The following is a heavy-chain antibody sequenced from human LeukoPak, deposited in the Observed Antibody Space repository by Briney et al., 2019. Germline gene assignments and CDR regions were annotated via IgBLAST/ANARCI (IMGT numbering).Heavy chain of an antibody. CDR3: ARAYSGYDPTYFDH. D-gene: IGHD5-12*01. V-gene: IGHV4-59*01. CDR1: GGSISSYY. CDR2: IYYSGST. Sequence: PSETLSLTCTVSGGSISSYYWSWIRQPPGKGLEWIGYIYYSGSTKYNPSLKSRVTISGDTSKKQFSLKLSSVTAADTAVYYCARAYSGYDPTYFDHWGQGTLVTVSS. J-gene: IGHJ4*02.